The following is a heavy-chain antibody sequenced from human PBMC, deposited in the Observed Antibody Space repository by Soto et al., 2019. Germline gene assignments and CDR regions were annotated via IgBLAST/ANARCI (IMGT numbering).Heavy chain of an antibody. CDR2: IIPIFGTA. D-gene: IGHD3-3*01. CDR1: GGTFSSYA. J-gene: IGHJ6*02. Sequence: SVKVSCKASGGTFSSYAISWVRQAPGQGLEWMGGIIPIFGTANYAQKFQGRVTITADESTSTAYMELSSLRSEDTAVYYCARDPNTIFGLYGMDVWGQGTTVTVSS. CDR3: ARDPNTIFGLYGMDV. V-gene: IGHV1-69*13.